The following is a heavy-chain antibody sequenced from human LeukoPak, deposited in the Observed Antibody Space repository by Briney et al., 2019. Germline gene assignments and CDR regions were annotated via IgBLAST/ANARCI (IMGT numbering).Heavy chain of an antibody. J-gene: IGHJ4*02. CDR3: AKEVATLILY. CDR2: ISYDGSNK. D-gene: IGHD5-12*01. V-gene: IGHV3-30*18. Sequence: PGGSLRLSCAASGFTFSSYAMSWVRQAPGKGLEWVAVISYDGSNKYYADSVKGRFTISRDNSKNTLYLQMNSLRAEDTAVYYCAKEVATLILYWGQGTLVTVSS. CDR1: GFTFSSYA.